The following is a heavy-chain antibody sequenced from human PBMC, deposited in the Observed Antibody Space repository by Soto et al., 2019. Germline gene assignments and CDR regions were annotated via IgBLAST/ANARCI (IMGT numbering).Heavy chain of an antibody. V-gene: IGHV1-69*13. D-gene: IGHD4-17*01. CDR2: IIPIFGTA. J-gene: IGHJ6*02. CDR1: GGTFSSYA. Sequence: GASVKVSCKASGGTFSSYAISWVRQAPGQGLEWMGGIIPIFGTANYAQKFQGRVTITADESTSTAYMELSSLRSEDTAVYYCAKNYGDYDKGNYYYDMDVWGQGTTVTVSS. CDR3: AKNYGDYDKGNYYYDMDV.